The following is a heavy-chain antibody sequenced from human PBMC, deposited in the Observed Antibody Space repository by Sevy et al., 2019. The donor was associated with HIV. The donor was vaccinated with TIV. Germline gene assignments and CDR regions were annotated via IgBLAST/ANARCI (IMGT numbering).Heavy chain of an antibody. Sequence: SQTLSLTCAISGDSVSSNSAAWNWIRKSPSRGLEWLGRTYYRSKWYNDYAVSVKSRITINPDTSKNQISLQLNAVTPDDTAIYYCARDQGQLAPFESWGQGTLVTVSS. J-gene: IGHJ4*02. CDR2: TYYRSKWYN. CDR3: ARDQGQLAPFES. CDR1: GDSVSSNSAA. D-gene: IGHD6-6*01. V-gene: IGHV6-1*01.